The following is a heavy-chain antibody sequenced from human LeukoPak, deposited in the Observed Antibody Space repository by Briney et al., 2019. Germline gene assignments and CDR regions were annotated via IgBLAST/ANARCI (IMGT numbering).Heavy chain of an antibody. V-gene: IGHV1-69*13. Sequence: SVKVSCTASGYTFTSYGISWMRQAPGQGLEWMGGPIPIFGTANYAQKFQGRATITADESTRTTYMELNSLRSEDTAVYYCAILPRSIFGVVINLDYWGQGTLVTVSS. D-gene: IGHD3-3*01. CDR1: GYTFTSYG. J-gene: IGHJ4*02. CDR2: PIPIFGTA. CDR3: AILPRSIFGVVINLDY.